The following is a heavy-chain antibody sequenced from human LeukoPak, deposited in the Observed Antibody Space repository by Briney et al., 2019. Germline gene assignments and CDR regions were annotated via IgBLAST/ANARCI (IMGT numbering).Heavy chain of an antibody. D-gene: IGHD6-19*01. CDR2: INPNSGGT. CDR1: GYTFTGYY. Sequence: GASVKVSCKASGYTFTGYYMHWVRQAPGQGLEWMGRINPNSGGTNYAQKFQGRVTMTRDTSISTAYVELSRLRSDDTAVYYCHAYGGSAGTHPFDYWGQGTLVTVSS. V-gene: IGHV1-2*06. CDR3: HAYGGSAGTHPFDY. J-gene: IGHJ4*02.